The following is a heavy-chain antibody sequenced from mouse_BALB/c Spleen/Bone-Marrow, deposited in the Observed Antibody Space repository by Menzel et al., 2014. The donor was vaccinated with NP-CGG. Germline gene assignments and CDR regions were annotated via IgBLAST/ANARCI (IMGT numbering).Heavy chain of an antibody. V-gene: IGHV5-9-3*01. Sequence: EVKLVESGGGLVKPGGSLKLSCAASGFTFSTYAMSWVRQTPEKRLEWVATINSGGTYINYADSVKGRFTISRDNAKNTLYLQMSSLRSEDTAMFYCARPRMITTSFDVWGAGTTVTVSS. D-gene: IGHD2-4*01. J-gene: IGHJ1*01. CDR1: GFTFSTYA. CDR3: ARPRMITTSFDV. CDR2: INSGGTYI.